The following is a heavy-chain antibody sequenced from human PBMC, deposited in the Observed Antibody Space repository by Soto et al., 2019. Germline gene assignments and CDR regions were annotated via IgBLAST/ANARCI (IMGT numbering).Heavy chain of an antibody. CDR2: IYYSGTT. CDR1: GGSISSGDYY. CDR3: ASAVIQLWPYYYYGMDV. Sequence: PSETLSLTCTVSGGSISSGDYYWSWIRQSPGKGLEWIGYIYYSGTTYYNPSLKSRVTISVDTSKNQFSLKLSSVTAADTAVYYCASAVIQLWPYYYYGMDVWGQGTTVTVSS. D-gene: IGHD5-18*01. V-gene: IGHV4-30-4*01. J-gene: IGHJ6*02.